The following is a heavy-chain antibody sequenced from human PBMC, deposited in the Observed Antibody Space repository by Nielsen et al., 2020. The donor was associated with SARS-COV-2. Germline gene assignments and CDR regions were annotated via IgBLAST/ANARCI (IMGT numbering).Heavy chain of an antibody. V-gene: IGHV5-51*01. Sequence: GGSLRLSCKGSGYSFTSYWIGWVRQMPGKGLEWMGIIYPGDSDTRHSPSFHGQVTISADKSINTAYLQWSSLKASDTAMYFCARLGDTAMVHDYWGQGTLVTVSS. D-gene: IGHD5-18*01. CDR3: ARLGDTAMVHDY. CDR2: IYPGDSDT. CDR1: GYSFTSYW. J-gene: IGHJ4*02.